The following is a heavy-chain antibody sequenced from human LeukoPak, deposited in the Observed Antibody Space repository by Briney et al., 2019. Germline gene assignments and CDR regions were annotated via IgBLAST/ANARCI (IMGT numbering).Heavy chain of an antibody. J-gene: IGHJ4*02. D-gene: IGHD3-22*01. V-gene: IGHV4-59*01. CDR3: ARAVRRPYDDSSGYYLTHFDY. CDR1: GGSISSYY. CDR2: IYYSGST. Sequence: PSETLSLTCTVSGGSISSYYWSWIRQPPGKGLEWIGYIYYSGSTNYNPSLKSRVTISVDTSKNQFSLKLSSVTAADTAVYYCARAVRRPYDDSSGYYLTHFDYWGQGTLVTVSS.